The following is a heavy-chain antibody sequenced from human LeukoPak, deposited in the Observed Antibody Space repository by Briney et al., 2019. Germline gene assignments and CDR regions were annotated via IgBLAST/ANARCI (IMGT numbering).Heavy chain of an antibody. V-gene: IGHV3-21*06. J-gene: IGHJ4*02. CDR1: GLTFSSYS. CDR2: ISSSSSYI. CDR3: ARDGRCGGDCYAS. Sequence: GGSLRLSCAPSGLTFSSYSMNWVRQAPGKGLESVSIISSSSSYIYYADSVKGRFTISRDNAKNALYLQMNSLRVEDTAVYYCARDGRCGGDCYASWGQGTLVTVSS. D-gene: IGHD2-21*02.